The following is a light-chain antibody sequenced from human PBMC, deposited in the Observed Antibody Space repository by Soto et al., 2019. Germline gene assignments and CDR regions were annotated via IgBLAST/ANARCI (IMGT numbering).Light chain of an antibody. CDR1: KLGAKY. Sequence: SYELTQPPSVSVSPGQTASITCSGDKLGAKYACWYQQKPGQSPVVVIYQDSKRPSGIPERLSGSKSGNTATLTISGTQAMDEADYYCQAWVSSNVVFGGGTKLTVL. CDR3: QAWVSSNVV. CDR2: QDS. V-gene: IGLV3-1*01. J-gene: IGLJ2*01.